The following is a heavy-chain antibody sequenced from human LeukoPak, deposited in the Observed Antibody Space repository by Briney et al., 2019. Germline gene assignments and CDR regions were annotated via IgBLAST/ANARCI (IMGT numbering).Heavy chain of an antibody. J-gene: IGHJ4*02. CDR2: IFSNGDT. D-gene: IGHD5-24*01. CDR3: TRDQMNY. CDR1: EFTFSRNY. V-gene: IGHV3-53*01. Sequence: GGSLRLSCTASEFTFSRNYMLWVRQAPGKGLEWVSLIFSNGDTHYADSVKGRFTISRDTSKNTVSLQMNSLRVEDTAMYYCTRDQMNYWGQGTLVTVSS.